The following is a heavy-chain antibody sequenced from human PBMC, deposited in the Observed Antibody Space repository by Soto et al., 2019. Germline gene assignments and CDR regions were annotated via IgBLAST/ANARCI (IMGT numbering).Heavy chain of an antibody. CDR3: ARSPITTIVAALSDY. J-gene: IGHJ4*02. CDR1: GFSFSTYN. CDR2: ISSSSSTI. Sequence: GGSLRLSCAASGFSFSTYNMNWVRQAPGKGLEWVSYISSSSSTIYYADSVKGRFTISRDNAKNSLYLQMNSLRDEDTAVYFCARSPITTIVAALSDYWGQGTLVTAPQ. V-gene: IGHV3-48*02. D-gene: IGHD3-22*01.